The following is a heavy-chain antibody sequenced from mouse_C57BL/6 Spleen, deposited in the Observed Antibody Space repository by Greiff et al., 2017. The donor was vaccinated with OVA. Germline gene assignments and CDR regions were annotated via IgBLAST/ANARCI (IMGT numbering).Heavy chain of an antibody. J-gene: IGHJ2*01. Sequence: QVQLKQSGPGLVQPSQSLSITCTVSGFSLTSYGVHWVRQSPGKGLEWLGVIWRGGSTDYNAAFMSRLSITKDNSKSQVFFKMNSLQADDTAIYYCAKNSDYYGSSLYYFDYWGQGTTLTVSS. CDR3: AKNSDYYGSSLYYFDY. D-gene: IGHD1-1*01. CDR2: IWRGGST. CDR1: GFSLTSYG. V-gene: IGHV2-5*01.